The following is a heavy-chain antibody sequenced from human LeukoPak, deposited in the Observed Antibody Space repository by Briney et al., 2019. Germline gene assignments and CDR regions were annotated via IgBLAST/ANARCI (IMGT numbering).Heavy chain of an antibody. V-gene: IGHV3-43*01. Sequence: GGSLRLSCAASGFTFDDYTMHWVRQAPGKGLEWVSLISWDGGSTYYADSVKGRFTISRDNSKNSLYLQMNSLRTEDTALYYCAKGYYGSGSHPPGDYWGQGTLVAVSS. CDR3: AKGYYGSGSHPPGDY. CDR2: ISWDGGST. J-gene: IGHJ4*02. CDR1: GFTFDDYT. D-gene: IGHD3-10*01.